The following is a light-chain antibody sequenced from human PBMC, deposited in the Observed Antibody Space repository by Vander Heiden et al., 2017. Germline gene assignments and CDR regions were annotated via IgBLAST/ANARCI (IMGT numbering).Light chain of an antibody. Sequence: QSVLTQPPSASGTPGQRVTISCFGSSSNIGSNTVTWYQQLPGTAPKLLIYSITQRPSGVPDRISGSKSGTSASLAISGLQSEDEADYDCAAWDDSLNGEVFGTGTKVTVL. CDR1: SSNIGSNT. CDR3: AAWDDSLNGEV. CDR2: SIT. J-gene: IGLJ1*01. V-gene: IGLV1-44*01.